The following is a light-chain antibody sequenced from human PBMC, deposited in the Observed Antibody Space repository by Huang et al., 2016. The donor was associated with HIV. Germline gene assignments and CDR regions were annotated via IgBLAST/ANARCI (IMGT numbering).Light chain of an antibody. V-gene: IGKV3-11*01. CDR3: QQRTSSFT. Sequence: EIVLTQSPATLSLSAGDRATLSCRASQSSSTYLAWYQHKPGQAPRLLLSDASNRATGIPARFSGSGSGTDFTLTISSLEPEDFAVYYCQQRTSSFTFGPGTKVDIK. CDR1: QSSSTY. J-gene: IGKJ3*01. CDR2: DAS.